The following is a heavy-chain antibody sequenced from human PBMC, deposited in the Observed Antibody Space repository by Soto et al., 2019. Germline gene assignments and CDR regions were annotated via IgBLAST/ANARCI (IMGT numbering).Heavy chain of an antibody. J-gene: IGHJ6*02. CDR3: ARGRDEYKVGNV. D-gene: IGHD1-26*01. V-gene: IGHV4-34*01. CDR2: IHPSGST. Sequence: QVQLQQWGAGLLKPSETLSLTCAVSGGSLSDYYWPWIRQSPGKGLEWIGEIHPSGSTYYNPSLRSRVTISVDTSKNQFSLKLTSLTAADTAIYYCARGRDEYKVGNVWGRGTTVTVSS. CDR1: GGSLSDYY.